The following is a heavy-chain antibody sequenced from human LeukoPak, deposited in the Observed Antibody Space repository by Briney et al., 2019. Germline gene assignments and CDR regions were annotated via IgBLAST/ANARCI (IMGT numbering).Heavy chain of an antibody. D-gene: IGHD3-10*01. J-gene: IGHJ4*02. V-gene: IGHV3-21*01. CDR3: ARQSMVRGAFDY. CDR2: ISSSSSYI. CDR1: GFTFSSYS. Sequence: GGSLRLSCAASGFTFSSYSMNWVRQAPGKGLEWVSSISSSSSYIYYADSAKGRFTISRDNAKNSLYLQMNSLRAEDTAVYYCARQSMVRGAFDYWGQGTLVTVSS.